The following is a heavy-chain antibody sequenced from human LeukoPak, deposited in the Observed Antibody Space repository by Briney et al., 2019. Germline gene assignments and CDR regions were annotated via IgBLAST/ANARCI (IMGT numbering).Heavy chain of an antibody. Sequence: GGSLRLSCAASGFTFSSYGMHWVRQAPGKGLEWVAFIRYDGSNKYYADSVKGRFTISRDNSKNTLYLQMNSLRAEDTAVYYCAKEGALYDVWSGYNNWFDPWGQGTLVTVSS. V-gene: IGHV3-30*02. J-gene: IGHJ5*02. CDR3: AKEGALYDVWSGYNNWFDP. CDR1: GFTFSSYG. CDR2: IRYDGSNK. D-gene: IGHD3-3*01.